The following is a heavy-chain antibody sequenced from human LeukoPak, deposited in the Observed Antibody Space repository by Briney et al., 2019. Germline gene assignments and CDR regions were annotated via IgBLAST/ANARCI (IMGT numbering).Heavy chain of an antibody. Sequence: GASVKVSCRTSGYTFTTYGISWVRQAPGQGLEWMGWISAYNGNTNYAQKFQGRVTMTRDTSTSTVYMELSSLRSEDTAVYYCARVGSSGSYTLFDYWAREPWSPSPQ. V-gene: IGHV1-18*01. CDR1: GYTFTTYG. CDR3: ARVGSSGSYTLFDY. D-gene: IGHD1-26*01. J-gene: IGHJ4*02. CDR2: ISAYNGNT.